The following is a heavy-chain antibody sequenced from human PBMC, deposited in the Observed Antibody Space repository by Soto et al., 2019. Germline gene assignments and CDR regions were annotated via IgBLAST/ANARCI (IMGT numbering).Heavy chain of an antibody. V-gene: IGHV3-74*01. Sequence: EVQMVESGGGLVQPGGSLRLSCAASGFTFSTYWMHWVRRAPGKGPVWVSRINSDGSSTSYADSVKGRFTISRDNAKNTLYLQMNSLRAEDTAVYYCAREVLSGYYNNFDYWGQGTLVTVSS. CDR1: GFTFSTYW. J-gene: IGHJ4*02. CDR2: INSDGSST. D-gene: IGHD3-22*01. CDR3: AREVLSGYYNNFDY.